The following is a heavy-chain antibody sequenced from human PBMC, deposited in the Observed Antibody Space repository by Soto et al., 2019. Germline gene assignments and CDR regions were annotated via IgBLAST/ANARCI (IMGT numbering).Heavy chain of an antibody. Sequence: KPSETLYLTCTVSGDSISSSSSYYLGWIRQPPGKGLEYIGSIYYSGNTYYNPSLESQLTISVDTSKNQFSLRLTSVTAADTAVYFCARHYITATGLFVSTLTGYYFDFWGQGTLVTVSS. V-gene: IGHV4-39*01. CDR2: IYYSGNT. D-gene: IGHD6-13*01. J-gene: IGHJ4*02. CDR3: ARHYITATGLFVSTLTGYYFDF. CDR1: GDSISSSSSYY.